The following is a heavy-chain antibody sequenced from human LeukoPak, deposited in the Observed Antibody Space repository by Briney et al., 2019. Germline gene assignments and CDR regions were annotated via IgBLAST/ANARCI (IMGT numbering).Heavy chain of an antibody. D-gene: IGHD5-18*01. CDR3: ATEVTD. V-gene: IGHV1-2*02. CDR2: INPNSGGT. CDR1: GYTFTGYY. J-gene: IGHJ4*02. Sequence: ASVKVSCKASGYTFTGYYVHWVRQAPGQGLEWMGWINPNSGGTKYAQKFQGRVTMTRDTSISTAYMELSRLRSDDTAVYYCATEVTDWGQGTLVTVSS.